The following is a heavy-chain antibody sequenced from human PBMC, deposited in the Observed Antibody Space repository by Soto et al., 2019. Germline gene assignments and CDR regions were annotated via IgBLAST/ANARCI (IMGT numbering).Heavy chain of an antibody. J-gene: IGHJ3*01. CDR3: AYSTGWYRLDV. V-gene: IGHV4-4*02. D-gene: IGHD6-19*01. CDR2: VYHTGGN. Sequence: QVYLQESGPGLVKPSGTLSLTCAVSGASVSTPYWWTWVRQPPGKDLEWIGAVYHTGGNNYNPSLMSRGTISLDKSKNQFSLDMISVTAADTAIYYCAYSTGWYRLDVWGQGTMVIVSS. CDR1: GASVSTPYW.